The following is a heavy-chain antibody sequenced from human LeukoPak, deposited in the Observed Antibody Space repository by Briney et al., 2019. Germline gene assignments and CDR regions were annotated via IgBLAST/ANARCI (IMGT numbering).Heavy chain of an antibody. J-gene: IGHJ4*02. D-gene: IGHD2-2*01. Sequence: GGSLRPSCAASGFTFDDYAMHWIRQAPGKGLEWVSLISWDGGSTYYADSVKGRFTISRDNSKNSLYLQMNSLRAEDTALYYCAKASVPYCSSTSCYGSHFDYWGQGTLVTVSS. CDR1: GFTFDDYA. CDR3: AKASVPYCSSTSCYGSHFDY. V-gene: IGHV3-43D*04. CDR2: ISWDGGST.